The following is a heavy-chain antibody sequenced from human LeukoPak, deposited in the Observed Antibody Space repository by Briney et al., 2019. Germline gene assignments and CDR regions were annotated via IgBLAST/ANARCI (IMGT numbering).Heavy chain of an antibody. D-gene: IGHD3-22*01. CDR3: ARAPYYYDSSGYDDY. J-gene: IGHJ4*02. Sequence: GASVKVSCKASGGTFSSYAISWVRQAPGQGLEWMGRIIPIFGTANYAQKFQGRVTITTDESTSTAYMELSSLISEDTAVYYCARAPYYYDSSGYDDYWGQGTLVTVSS. CDR1: GGTFSSYA. V-gene: IGHV1-69*05. CDR2: IIPIFGTA.